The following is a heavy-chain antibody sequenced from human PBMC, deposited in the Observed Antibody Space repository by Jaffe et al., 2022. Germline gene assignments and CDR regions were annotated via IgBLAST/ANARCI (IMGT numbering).Heavy chain of an antibody. D-gene: IGHD3-10*01. CDR3: ARGGMRLLWFGDVNERYNWFDP. CDR1: GYTFTSYG. CDR2: INTNTGNP. J-gene: IGHJ5*02. V-gene: IGHV7-4-1*02. Sequence: QVQLVQSGSELKKPGASVKVSCKASGYTFTSYGMNWVRQAPGQGLEWMGWINTNTGNPTYAQGFTGRFVFSLDTSVSTAYLQISSLKAEDTAVYYCARGGMRLLWFGDVNERYNWFDPWGQGTLVTVSS.